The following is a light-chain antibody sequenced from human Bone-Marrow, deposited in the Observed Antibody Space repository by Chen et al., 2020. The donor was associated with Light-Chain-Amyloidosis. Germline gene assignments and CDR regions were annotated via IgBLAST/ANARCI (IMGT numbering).Light chain of an antibody. Sequence: EIVMTQSPATLSVSPGERATLSCRASRSINNNLAWYQKKPGQAPRLLIYGASSRATGVPDRFSGSGSGPAFTRTISSLQSEDSAVYYCQEYNDWPPGAGTFGQGTKVEIK. J-gene: IGKJ2*02. CDR2: GAS. CDR3: QEYNDWPPGAGT. V-gene: IGKV3-15*01. CDR1: RSINNN.